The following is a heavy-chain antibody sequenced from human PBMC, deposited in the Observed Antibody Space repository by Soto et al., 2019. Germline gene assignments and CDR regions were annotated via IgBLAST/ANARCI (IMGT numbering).Heavy chain of an antibody. CDR3: ARGTRIASAGYYFDF. D-gene: IGHD6-25*01. J-gene: IGHJ4*02. Sequence: TLSLTCTVSGDSLSSGDYYWSWIRQPPGKGLEWIGYITYSGFTYNNPSLKSRLSISVDTSKNQFSLRLSSVTAADTAVFYCARGTRIASAGYYFDFWGPGTLVTVS. CDR2: ITYSGFT. CDR1: GDSLSSGDYY. V-gene: IGHV4-30-4*01.